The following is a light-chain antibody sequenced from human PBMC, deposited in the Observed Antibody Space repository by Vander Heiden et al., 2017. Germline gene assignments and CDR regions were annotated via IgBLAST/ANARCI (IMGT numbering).Light chain of an antibody. CDR2: AAP. CDR1: QGISSY. Sequence: AIRMTQSPSSFSASTGDRVTITCRSSQGISSYLAWYQQKPGKAPKLLIYAAPTLQSGVPSRFSGSGSGTDFTLTISCLQSEDFATYYCQQYYSSPKTFGQGTKVEIK. CDR3: QQYYSSPKT. J-gene: IGKJ1*01. V-gene: IGKV1-8*01.